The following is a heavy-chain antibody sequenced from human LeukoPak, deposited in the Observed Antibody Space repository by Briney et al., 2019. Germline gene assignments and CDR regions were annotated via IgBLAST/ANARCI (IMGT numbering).Heavy chain of an antibody. CDR1: GGSISSSSYY. D-gene: IGHD3-22*01. CDR3: ARAARRWGGVYYDSSGYPYYFDY. Sequence: PSETLSLTCTVSGGSISSSSYYWGWIRQPPGKGLEWIGSIYYSGSTYYNPSLKSRVTISVDTSKNQFSLKLSSVTAADTAVYCCARAARRWGGVYYDSSGYPYYFDYWGQGTLVTVSS. J-gene: IGHJ4*02. CDR2: IYYSGST. V-gene: IGHV4-39*07.